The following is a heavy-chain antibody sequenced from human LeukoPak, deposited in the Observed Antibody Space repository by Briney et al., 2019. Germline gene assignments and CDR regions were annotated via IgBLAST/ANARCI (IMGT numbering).Heavy chain of an antibody. CDR3: ARGQVTAVTGLASFDI. Sequence: PGGSLRLSCAASGFTFNGYWMNWVRQAPGKGLEWVANINQDASEKYYVDSVKGRFTISRDNGKKSLYLQMNGLRAEDTAVYYCARGQVTAVTGLASFDIWGQGTMVTVSS. CDR2: INQDASEK. J-gene: IGHJ3*02. V-gene: IGHV3-7*04. CDR1: GFTFNGYW. D-gene: IGHD4-17*01.